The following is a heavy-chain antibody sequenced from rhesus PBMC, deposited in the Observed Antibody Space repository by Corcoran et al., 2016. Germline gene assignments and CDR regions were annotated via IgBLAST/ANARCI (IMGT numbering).Heavy chain of an antibody. J-gene: IGHJ6*01. CDR1: GGSISSGYD. CDR3: ARGARLRWNIVRDGLDS. V-gene: IGHV4-76*01. Sequence: QVQLQESGPGVVKPSETLSLTCAVSGGSISSGYDWSWIRQPQGKGLEWIGYIYGSSGSTNYNPSLKNRVTISKDASKNQFSLKLSSVTAADTAVYYCARGARLRWNIVRDGLDSWGQGVVVTVSS. CDR2: IYGSSGST. D-gene: IGHD1-20*01.